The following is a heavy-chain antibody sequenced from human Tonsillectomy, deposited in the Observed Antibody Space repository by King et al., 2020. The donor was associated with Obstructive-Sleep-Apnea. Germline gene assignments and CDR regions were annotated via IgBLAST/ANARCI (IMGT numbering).Heavy chain of an antibody. D-gene: IGHD4-17*01. V-gene: IGHV2-5*02. J-gene: IGHJ4*02. CDR1: GFSLSTSGVG. CDR3: AHRRVYDYGDRLVEY. CDR2: IYWDDDK. Sequence: ITLKESGPTLVKPTQTLTLTCTFSGFSLSTSGVGVGWIRQPPGKALEWLALIYWDDDKRYSPSLKSRLTITKDTSKNQVVLTMTNMDPVDTATYYCAHRRVYDYGDRLVEYWGQGTLVTVSS.